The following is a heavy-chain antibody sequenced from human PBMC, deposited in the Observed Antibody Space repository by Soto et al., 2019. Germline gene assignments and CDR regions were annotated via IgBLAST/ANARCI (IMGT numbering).Heavy chain of an antibody. D-gene: IGHD4-17*01. V-gene: IGHV3-21*01. CDR1: GFTFSSYS. CDR3: ARGSYGGNPQDY. Sequence: SGFTFSSYSMNWVRQAPGKGLEWVSSISSSSSYIYYADSVKGRFTISRDNAKNSLYLQMNSLRAEDTAVYYCARGSYGGNPQDYWGQGTLVT. CDR2: ISSSSSYI. J-gene: IGHJ4*02.